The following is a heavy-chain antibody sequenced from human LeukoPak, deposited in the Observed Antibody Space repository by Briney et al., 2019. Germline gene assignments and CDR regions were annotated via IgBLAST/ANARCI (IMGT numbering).Heavy chain of an antibody. CDR3: AKARTGSFPAYDT. D-gene: IGHD3/OR15-3a*01. Sequence: GGSLRLSCAVSGFKFDDYAMHWVRQAPGKGLEWVSGISWNSARIVYAASVEGRFTISRDNAKNSLFLQMNSLRAEDTALYYCAKARTGSFPAYDTWGQGTLVTVSS. V-gene: IGHV3-9*01. CDR1: GFKFDDYA. CDR2: ISWNSARI. J-gene: IGHJ5*02.